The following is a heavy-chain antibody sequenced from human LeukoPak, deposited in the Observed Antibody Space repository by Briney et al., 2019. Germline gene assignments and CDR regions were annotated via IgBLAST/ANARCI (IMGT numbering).Heavy chain of an antibody. J-gene: IGHJ3*02. V-gene: IGHV3-21*01. CDR1: GLTFSSYS. CDR2: ISSSSSYI. CDR3: ARVQGVNDAFDI. Sequence: GGSLRLSCAASGLTFSSYSMNWVRQAPGKGLEWVSSISSSSSYIYYADSVKGRFTISRDNAKNSLYLQMNSLRAEDTAVYYCARVQGVNDAFDIWGQGTMVTVSS. D-gene: IGHD3-10*01.